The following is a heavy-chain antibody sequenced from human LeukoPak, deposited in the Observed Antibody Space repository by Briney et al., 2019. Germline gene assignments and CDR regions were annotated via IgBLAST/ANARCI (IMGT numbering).Heavy chain of an antibody. J-gene: IGHJ4*02. CDR3: ARDGFLSGYFDY. Sequence: SETLSLTCTVSGGSISSSSYYWGWIRQPPGKGLEWIGSIYYSGSTYYNPSLKSRVTISVDTSKNQFSLKLSSVTAADTAVYYCARDGFLSGYFDYWGQGTLVTVSS. CDR2: IYYSGST. V-gene: IGHV4-39*07. CDR1: GGSISSSSYY. D-gene: IGHD3-10*01.